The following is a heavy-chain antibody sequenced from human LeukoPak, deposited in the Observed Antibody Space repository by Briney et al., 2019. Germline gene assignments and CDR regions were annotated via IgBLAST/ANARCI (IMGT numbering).Heavy chain of an antibody. CDR1: GFTFSSYW. CDR2: IKQDGSEK. Sequence: GGSLRLSCAASGFTFSSYWMSWVRQAPGQGLEWVANIKQDGSEKYYVDSVKGRFTTSRDNAKNSLYLQMNSLRAEDTAVYYCAREISSSWSDYFDYWGQGTLVTVSS. CDR3: AREISSSWSDYFDY. V-gene: IGHV3-7*01. D-gene: IGHD6-13*01. J-gene: IGHJ4*02.